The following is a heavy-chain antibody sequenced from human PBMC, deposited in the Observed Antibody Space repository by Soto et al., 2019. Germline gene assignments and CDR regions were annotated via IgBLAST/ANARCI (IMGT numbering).Heavy chain of an antibody. V-gene: IGHV1-46*02. D-gene: IGHD1-7*01. CDR1: GYTFNNYF. J-gene: IGHJ5*02. Sequence: QVHLVQSGAEVRKPGASVKVSCKASGYTFNNYFMHWVRQAPAQGLEWMGVITPSSGSTTYAQRFQGRLTMTRDTSTSTVYMELRSLRSEDTAVYFCARDLVPIWNYVGLAPGAQHWFDPWGQGTLVTVSS. CDR2: ITPSSGST. CDR3: ARDLVPIWNYVGLAPGAQHWFDP.